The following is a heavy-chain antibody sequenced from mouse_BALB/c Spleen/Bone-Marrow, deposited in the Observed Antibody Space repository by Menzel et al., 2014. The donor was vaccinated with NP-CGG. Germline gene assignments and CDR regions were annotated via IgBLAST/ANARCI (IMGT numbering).Heavy chain of an antibody. J-gene: IGHJ2*01. V-gene: IGHV14-3*02. Sequence: VQLQQSGAELVKPGASVKLSCTASGFNIKDTYIHWVKQRPEPGLEWIGRIDPANADTKYGPKFQGKATITADTSSNTVYLQFISLTSEDTAIYYCARAARTFDYWGQGTTLTVSS. CDR3: ARAARTFDY. CDR2: IDPANADT. D-gene: IGHD3-1*01. CDR1: GFNIKDTY.